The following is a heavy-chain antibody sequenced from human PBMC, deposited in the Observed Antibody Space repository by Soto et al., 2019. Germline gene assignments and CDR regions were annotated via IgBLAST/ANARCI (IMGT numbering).Heavy chain of an antibody. D-gene: IGHD3-22*01. J-gene: IGHJ4*02. CDR1: GGSISSGDYY. Sequence: QVQLQESGPGLVKPSQTLSLTCTVSGGSISSGDYYWSWIRQPPGNGLEWIGYIYYSGSTYYNPSLKSRVTRSVDTSKNQFSLKLSSVTAADTAVYYCARRSSYYYDSSGYHFDYWGQGNLVTVSS. V-gene: IGHV4-30-4*01. CDR3: ARRSSYYYDSSGYHFDY. CDR2: IYYSGST.